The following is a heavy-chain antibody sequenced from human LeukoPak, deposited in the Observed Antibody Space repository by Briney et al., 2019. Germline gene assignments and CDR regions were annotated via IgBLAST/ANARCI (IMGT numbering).Heavy chain of an antibody. CDR3: AKARSPYLYSSSWYLDY. CDR2: IAYDGSNK. Sequence: GGSLRLSCAASGFTFSSYGMHWVRQAPGKGLEWVAVIAYDGSNKYYADSVKGRFTISRDNSKNTLYLQMNSLRAEDTAVYYCAKARSPYLYSSSWYLDYWGQGTLVTVSS. V-gene: IGHV3-30*18. CDR1: GFTFSSYG. J-gene: IGHJ4*02. D-gene: IGHD6-13*01.